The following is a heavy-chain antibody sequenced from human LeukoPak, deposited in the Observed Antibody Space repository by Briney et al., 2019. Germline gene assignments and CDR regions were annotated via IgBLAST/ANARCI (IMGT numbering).Heavy chain of an antibody. CDR2: IYASGTT. V-gene: IGHV4-61*02. CDR1: GGFISSGSYY. D-gene: IGHD3-10*01. J-gene: IGHJ4*02. Sequence: PSETLSLTCTVSGGFISSGSYYWSWIRQPAGKGLEWIGRIYASGTTKYNPSLKSRLTISVDTSKNQFSLNLNSVTAADTAVYYCARGLALLTTAYVLDYWGQGTLVTVSS. CDR3: ARGLALLTTAYVLDY.